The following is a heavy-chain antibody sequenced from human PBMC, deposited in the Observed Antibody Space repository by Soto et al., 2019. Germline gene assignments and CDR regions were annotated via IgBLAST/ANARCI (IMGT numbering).Heavy chain of an antibody. CDR2: ISSNGGST. CDR3: ARDLRPRNIVVVVAATLAY. D-gene: IGHD2-15*01. Sequence: GGSLRLSCAASGFTFSSYAMHWVRQAPGKGLEYVSAISSNGGSTYYANSVKGRFTISRDNSKNTLYLQMGSLRAEDMAVYYCARDLRPRNIVVVVAATLAYWGQGTLVTVSS. J-gene: IGHJ4*02. V-gene: IGHV3-64*01. CDR1: GFTFSSYA.